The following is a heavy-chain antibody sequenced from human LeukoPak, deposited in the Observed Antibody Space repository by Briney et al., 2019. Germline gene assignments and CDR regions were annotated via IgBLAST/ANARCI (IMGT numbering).Heavy chain of an antibody. V-gene: IGHV1-69*13. Sequence: SVKVSCKASGYTFTGYYMHWVRQAPGQGLEWMGGIIPIFGTANYAQKFQGRVTITADESTSTAYMELSSLRSEDTAVYYCARGLVDTAMVFDYWGQGTLVTVSS. CDR1: GYTFTGYY. CDR2: IIPIFGTA. CDR3: ARGLVDTAMVFDY. D-gene: IGHD5-18*01. J-gene: IGHJ4*02.